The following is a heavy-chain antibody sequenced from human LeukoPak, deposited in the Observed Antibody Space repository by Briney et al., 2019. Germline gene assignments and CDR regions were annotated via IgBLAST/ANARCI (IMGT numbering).Heavy chain of an antibody. Sequence: ASVKVSCKASGGTFSSYATSWVRQAPGQGLEWMGRIIPILGIANYAQKFQGRVTITADKSTSTAYMELSSLRSEDTAVYYCARDFPHSSTSPEDYWGQGTLVTVSS. CDR1: GGTFSSYA. CDR2: IIPILGIA. J-gene: IGHJ4*02. V-gene: IGHV1-69*04. D-gene: IGHD2-2*01. CDR3: ARDFPHSSTSPEDY.